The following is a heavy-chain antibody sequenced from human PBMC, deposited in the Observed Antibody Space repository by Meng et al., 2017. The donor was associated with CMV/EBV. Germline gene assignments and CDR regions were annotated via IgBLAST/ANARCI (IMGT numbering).Heavy chain of an antibody. Sequence: GESLKISCAASGFTVSSNYMSWVRQAPGKGLEWVSVIYSGGSTYYADSVKGRFTISRDNSKNTLYLQMNSLRAEDTAVYYCARDSSSSGAFDYWGQGTLVTVSS. CDR3: ARDSSSSGAFDY. V-gene: IGHV3-66*02. D-gene: IGHD6-6*01. CDR1: GFTVSSNY. J-gene: IGHJ4*02. CDR2: IYSGGST.